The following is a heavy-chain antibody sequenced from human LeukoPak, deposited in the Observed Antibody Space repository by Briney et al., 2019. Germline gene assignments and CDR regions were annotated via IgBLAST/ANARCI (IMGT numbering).Heavy chain of an antibody. CDR2: INWNGGST. D-gene: IGHD6-19*01. Sequence: GGSLRLSCAASGFTFDDYGMSWVRQAPGKGLEWVSGINWNGGSTGYADSVKGRFTISRDNAKNSLYLQMNSLRAEDTALYYCARVAVAGTLFYFDYWGQGTLVTVSS. J-gene: IGHJ4*02. CDR1: GFTFDDYG. CDR3: ARVAVAGTLFYFDY. V-gene: IGHV3-20*04.